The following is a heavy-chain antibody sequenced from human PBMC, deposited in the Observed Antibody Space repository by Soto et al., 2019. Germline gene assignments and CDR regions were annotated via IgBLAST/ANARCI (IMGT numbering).Heavy chain of an antibody. D-gene: IGHD6-13*01. Sequence: QVPLVESGGGVVQPGRSLRLSCAASGFTFSSYGMHWVRQAPGKGLEWVAVIWYDGSNKYYADSVKGRFTISRDNSKNTLYLQMNSLRAEDTAVYYCARRGKGIAAAGYFDYWGQGTLVTVSS. CDR1: GFTFSSYG. CDR3: ARRGKGIAAAGYFDY. CDR2: IWYDGSNK. J-gene: IGHJ4*02. V-gene: IGHV3-33*01.